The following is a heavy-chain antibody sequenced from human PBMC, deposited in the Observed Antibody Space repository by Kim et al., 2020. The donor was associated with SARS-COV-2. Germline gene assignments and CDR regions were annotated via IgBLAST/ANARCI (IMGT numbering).Heavy chain of an antibody. J-gene: IGHJ5*02. D-gene: IGHD3-22*01. CDR2: IYYSGST. CDR3: ARSPPSYYYDSSGINWFDP. V-gene: IGHV4-59*13. CDR1: GGSISSYY. Sequence: SETLSLTCTVSGGSISSYYWSWIRQPPGKGLEWIGYIYYSGSTNYNPPLKSRVAISVETSNQFSLKLSSVTAADTAVYYCARSPPSYYYDSSGINWFDPWGQGTLVTVSS.